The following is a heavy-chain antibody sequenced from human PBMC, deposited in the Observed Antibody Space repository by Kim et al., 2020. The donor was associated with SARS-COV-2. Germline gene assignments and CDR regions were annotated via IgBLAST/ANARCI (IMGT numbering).Heavy chain of an antibody. D-gene: IGHD1-26*01. CDR3: ARDEGSKWQLLVHTEYFQH. J-gene: IGHJ1*01. CDR1: GFTFSSYT. CDR2: ISSSSSYI. V-gene: IGHV3-21*01. Sequence: GGSLRLSCAASGFTFSSYTMNWVRQAPGKGLEWVSSISSSSSYIFYADSVKGRFTVSRDNAQNSLYLHMNSLRAEDTAVYYCARDEGSKWQLLVHTEYFQHWGQGTLVTVSS.